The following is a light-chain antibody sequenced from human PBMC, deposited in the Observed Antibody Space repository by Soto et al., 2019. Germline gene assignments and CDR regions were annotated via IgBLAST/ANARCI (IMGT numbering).Light chain of an antibody. CDR3: SSYTTIGTYVL. CDR2: DVT. J-gene: IGLJ2*01. V-gene: IGLV2-14*01. CDR1: SSDVGGYDY. Sequence: QSALTQPASVSGSPGQSITISCTGTSSDVGGYDYVSWYQQHPGKAPKLMIYDVTNRPSGVSNRFSGSKSGNTASLTISGLQAEDEADYFCSSYTTIGTYVLFGGGTKPPS.